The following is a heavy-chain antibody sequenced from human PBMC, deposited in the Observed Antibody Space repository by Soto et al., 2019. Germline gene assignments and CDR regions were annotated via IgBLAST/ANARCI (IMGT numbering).Heavy chain of an antibody. J-gene: IGHJ4*02. CDR1: GGSISSFY. Sequence: AETLSLTCAVAGGSISSFYWSWIRQPAGKGLEWIGRIYSGGRNNYNPSLKSRVTMSVDTSKNQFSLRLSSVTAADTAMYYCARGSSRWDYWGQGTLVTVSS. CDR2: IYSGGRN. CDR3: ARGSSRWDY. D-gene: IGHD6-13*01. V-gene: IGHV4-4*07.